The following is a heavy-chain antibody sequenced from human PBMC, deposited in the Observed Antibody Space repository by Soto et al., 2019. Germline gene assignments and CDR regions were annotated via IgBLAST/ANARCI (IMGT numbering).Heavy chain of an antibody. Sequence: QVQLVQSGAEVKKPGASVKVSCKASGYTFTSYYMHWVRQAPGQGLEWMGIINPSGGSTSYAQKFQCRVTMTRDTSTSTGYMELSSLRSEDTAVYYCARVPYDSSGWDAFDIWGQGTMVPVSS. CDR1: GYTFTSYY. CDR2: INPSGGST. CDR3: ARVPYDSSGWDAFDI. D-gene: IGHD3-22*01. V-gene: IGHV1-46*01. J-gene: IGHJ3*02.